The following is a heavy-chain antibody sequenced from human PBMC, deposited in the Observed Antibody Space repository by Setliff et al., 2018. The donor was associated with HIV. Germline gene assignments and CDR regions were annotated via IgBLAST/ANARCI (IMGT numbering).Heavy chain of an antibody. CDR3: ARGQHSSTWGALFDY. Sequence: KTSETLSLTCAVSRGSISSDNWWTWLRQPPGKGREWIGEIYHSGSTNYNASLKSRVTISIDKSKSQFSLKLSSVTAADTALYYCARGQHSSTWGALFDYWGQGTLVTVSS. J-gene: IGHJ4*02. V-gene: IGHV4-4*02. D-gene: IGHD6-13*01. CDR2: IYHSGST. CDR1: RGSISSDNW.